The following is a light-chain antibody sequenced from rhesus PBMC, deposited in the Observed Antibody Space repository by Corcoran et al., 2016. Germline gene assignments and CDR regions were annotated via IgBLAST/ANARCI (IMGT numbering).Light chain of an antibody. CDR2: KAS. V-gene: IGKV1-22*01. Sequence: DIQMTQSPSSLSASVGDTVTITCRASQSISSWLAWYQQKPGKAPKLLIYKASSLQSGVPSRFSGSGSGTDFTLTISSLQSEDFATYYCQQYSSSPCSFGQGTKVEIE. CDR1: QSISSW. J-gene: IGKJ2*01. CDR3: QQYSSSPCS.